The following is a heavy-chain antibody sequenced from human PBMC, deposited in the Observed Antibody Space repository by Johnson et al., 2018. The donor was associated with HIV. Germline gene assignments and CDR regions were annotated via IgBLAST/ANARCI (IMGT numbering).Heavy chain of an antibody. D-gene: IGHD6-6*01. CDR3: ARDLGPSSIAARLI. CDR2: IGTTDDT. V-gene: IGHV3-13*01. Sequence: VQLVESAGGLVQPGGSLRLSCAASGFTFSHYDMHWVRQVTGKGLEWVSAIGTTDDTYYADSVKGRFTISRDNSKNTLYLQMNSLRAEDTAVYYCARDLGPSSIAARLIWGQGTMVTVSS. CDR1: GFTFSHYD. J-gene: IGHJ3*02.